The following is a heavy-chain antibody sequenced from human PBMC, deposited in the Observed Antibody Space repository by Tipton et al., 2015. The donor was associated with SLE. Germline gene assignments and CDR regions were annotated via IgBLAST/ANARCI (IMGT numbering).Heavy chain of an antibody. CDR3: ARGEGFNGDDPFDH. Sequence: TLSLTCTVSGGSIGSHHWSWIRQPAGKGLEWIGRIHAGGNTKYNPSLESRVTMSVDTSKNQFSLSLRSLTAADTAVYHCARGEGFNGDDPFDHWGQGFLVTVSS. CDR1: GGSIGSHH. V-gene: IGHV4-4*07. J-gene: IGHJ4*02. CDR2: IHAGGNT. D-gene: IGHD5-12*01.